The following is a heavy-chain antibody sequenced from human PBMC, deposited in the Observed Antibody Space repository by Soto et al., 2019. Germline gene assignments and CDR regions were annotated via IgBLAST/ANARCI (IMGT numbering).Heavy chain of an antibody. J-gene: IGHJ3*02. CDR1: GGSISSYY. CDR2: IYYSGST. Sequence: KQSQTLSLTCTVSGGSISSYYWSWIRQPPGKGLEWIGYIYYSGSTNYNPSLKSRVTISVDTSKNQFSLKLSSVTAADTAVYYCARQLHDYGDYGGGRPYAFDIWGQGTMVTVSS. D-gene: IGHD4-17*01. CDR3: ARQLHDYGDYGGGRPYAFDI. V-gene: IGHV4-59*08.